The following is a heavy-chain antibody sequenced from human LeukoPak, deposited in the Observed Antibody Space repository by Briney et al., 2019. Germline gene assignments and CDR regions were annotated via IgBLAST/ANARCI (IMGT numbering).Heavy chain of an antibody. CDR2: TYYGSKWYN. CDR3: VRESGWQFDY. D-gene: IGHD6-19*01. CDR1: GDSVSSNSAT. V-gene: IGHV6-1*01. J-gene: IGHJ4*02. Sequence: SQTLSLTCAISGDSVSSNSATWNWLRQSPSRGLEWLGRTYYGSKWYNEYAVSVKSLITINPDTSKNQFSLQLNSVTPEDTAVYYCVRESGWQFDYWGQGTLVTVSS.